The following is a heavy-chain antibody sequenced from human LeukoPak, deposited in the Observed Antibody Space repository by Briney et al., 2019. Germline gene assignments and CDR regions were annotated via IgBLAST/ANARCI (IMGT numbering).Heavy chain of an antibody. CDR1: GFTFSSYG. CDR2: IWYDGSNK. V-gene: IGHV3-33*06. CDR3: AKDILGIAAALVDY. J-gene: IGHJ4*02. Sequence: PGRSLRLSCAASGFTFSSYGMHWVRQAPGKGLEWVAVIWYDGSNKYYADSVKGRFTISRDNSKNTLYLQMKSLRAEDTAVYYCAKDILGIAAALVDYWGQGTLVTVSS. D-gene: IGHD6-13*01.